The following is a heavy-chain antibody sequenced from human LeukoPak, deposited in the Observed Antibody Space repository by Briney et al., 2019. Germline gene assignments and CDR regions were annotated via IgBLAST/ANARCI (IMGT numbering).Heavy chain of an antibody. CDR1: GGSFSGYY. CDR3: ARVSRIAFPSGSYYGRGPFDY. Sequence: SETLSLTCAVYGGSFSGYYWSWIRQPPGKGLEWIGEINHSGSTNYNPSLKSRVTMSVDTSKNQFSLKLSSVTAADTAVYYCARVSRIAFPSGSYYGRGPFDYWGQGTLVTVSS. CDR2: INHSGST. V-gene: IGHV4-34*01. J-gene: IGHJ4*02. D-gene: IGHD1-26*01.